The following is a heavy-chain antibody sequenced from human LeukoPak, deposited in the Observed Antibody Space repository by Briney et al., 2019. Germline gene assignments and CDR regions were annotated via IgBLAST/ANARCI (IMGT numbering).Heavy chain of an antibody. D-gene: IGHD3-3*01. V-gene: IGHV3-23*01. CDR3: TKDWRREGVFDY. Sequence: PGGSLRLSCAASGFTFSSYIMAWVRQAPEKGLEWVSAITGSGGSTHYADSVKGRFTISRDSSDNTLYLQMNSLRVEDTAVYYCTKDWRREGVFDYWGQGTLVTVSS. J-gene: IGHJ4*02. CDR2: ITGSGGST. CDR1: GFTFSSYI.